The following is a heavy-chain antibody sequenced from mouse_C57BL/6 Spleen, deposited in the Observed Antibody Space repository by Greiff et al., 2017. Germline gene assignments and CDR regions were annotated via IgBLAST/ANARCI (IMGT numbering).Heavy chain of an antibody. V-gene: IGHV5-17*01. CDR2: ISSGSSTI. CDR1: GFTFSDYG. Sequence: EVHLVESGGGLVKPGGSLKLSCAASGFTFSDYGMHWVRQAPEKGLEWVAYISSGSSTIYYADPVKGRFTISRDNAKNTLFLQRTSLRSEDTAMYYCERRTYYSNSGIRDYGGQGTSVTVSS. CDR3: ERRTYYSNSGIRDY. D-gene: IGHD2-5*01. J-gene: IGHJ4*01.